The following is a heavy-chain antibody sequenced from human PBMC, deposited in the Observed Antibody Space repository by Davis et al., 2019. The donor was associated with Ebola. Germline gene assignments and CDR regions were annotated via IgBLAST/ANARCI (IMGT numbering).Heavy chain of an antibody. D-gene: IGHD1-1*01. CDR2: ISYDGSNK. CDR1: GFTFSSYA. CDR3: ARDGGMMRTTYYYYYGMDV. Sequence: GGSLRLSCAASGFTFSSYAMHWVRQAPGKGLEWVAVISYDGSNKYYADSMKGRFTISRDNSKNTLYLQMNSLRAEDTAVYYCARDGGMMRTTYYYYYGMDVWGQGTTVTVSS. J-gene: IGHJ6*02. V-gene: IGHV3-30*04.